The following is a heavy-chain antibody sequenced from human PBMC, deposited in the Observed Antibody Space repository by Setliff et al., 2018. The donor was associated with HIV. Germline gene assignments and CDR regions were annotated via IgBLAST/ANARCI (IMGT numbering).Heavy chain of an antibody. Sequence: SETLFLTCTVSDDSFSTRDYWWAWVRQPPGKGLEWIGSIYHDGRTYYSPSLKSRVTISVDTSKNRFSLKLSSVTATDTAVYYCARQLASGFWAFDIWGQGTMVTVSS. CDR2: IYHDGRT. J-gene: IGHJ3*02. D-gene: IGHD3-22*01. CDR3: ARQLASGFWAFDI. V-gene: IGHV4-39*01. CDR1: DDSFSTRDYW.